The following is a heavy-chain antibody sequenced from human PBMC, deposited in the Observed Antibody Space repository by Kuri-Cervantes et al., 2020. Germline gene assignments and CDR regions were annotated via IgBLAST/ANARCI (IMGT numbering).Heavy chain of an antibody. D-gene: IGHD6-13*01. CDR1: GGSISSSNW. Sequence: SETLSLTCAVSGGSISSSNWWSWIRQPPGKGLEWIGEINHSGSTNYNPSLKSRVTISVDTSKNQFSLKLSSVTAADTAVYYCARRGIAAAAPFDYWGQGTLVTVSS. CDR3: ARRGIAAAAPFDY. CDR2: INHSGST. V-gene: IGHV4-4*02. J-gene: IGHJ4*02.